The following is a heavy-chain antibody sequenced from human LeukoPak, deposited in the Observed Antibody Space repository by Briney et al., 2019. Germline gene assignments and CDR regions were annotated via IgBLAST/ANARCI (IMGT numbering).Heavy chain of an antibody. D-gene: IGHD2-15*01. CDR3: AKARLYCSSGTCSDHPATLTGMDA. Sequence: AGGSLRLSCTASGFTFSSFAMHWVRQAPGKGLEWVSLITNSGVTTHYADSVKGRFTISRDNSRSTLYLQLNSLRADDTALYYCAKARLYCSSGTCSDHPATLTGMDAWGQGTTVTVSS. CDR2: ITNSGVTT. J-gene: IGHJ6*02. V-gene: IGHV3-23*01. CDR1: GFTFSSFA.